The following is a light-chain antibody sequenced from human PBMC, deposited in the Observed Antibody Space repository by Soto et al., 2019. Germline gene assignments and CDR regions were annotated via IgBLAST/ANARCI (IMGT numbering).Light chain of an antibody. CDR1: SSDVGGYNS. J-gene: IGLJ2*01. V-gene: IGLV2-14*03. CDR3: CSFGSGSTVV. Sequence: QSALTQPASVSASPGQSITISCTGTSSDVGGYNSVSWYQQHPGNAPKLMIYDVSNRPSGVSNRFSGSKSGNTASLTISGLQAEDEADYYCCSFGSGSTVVFGGGTQLTVL. CDR2: DVS.